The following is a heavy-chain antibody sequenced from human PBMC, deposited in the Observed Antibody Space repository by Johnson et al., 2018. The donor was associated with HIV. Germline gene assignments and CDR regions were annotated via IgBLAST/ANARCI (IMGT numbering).Heavy chain of an antibody. Sequence: QVQLVESGGGLVQPRGSLRLSCTASGFPFSTYAMHWVRQAPGKGLEYVSAISSDGGSTYYANSVKGTFTISRDNSKNTLYLQMNSLRAEDTAVYYCARGGAAAGPDAFDIWGQGTMVTVSS. CDR1: GFPFSTYA. CDR2: ISSDGGST. D-gene: IGHD6-13*01. CDR3: ARGGAAAGPDAFDI. V-gene: IGHV3-64*04. J-gene: IGHJ3*02.